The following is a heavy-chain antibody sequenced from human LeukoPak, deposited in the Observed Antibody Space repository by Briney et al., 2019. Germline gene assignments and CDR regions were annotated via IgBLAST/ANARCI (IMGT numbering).Heavy chain of an antibody. D-gene: IGHD6-13*01. V-gene: IGHV1-18*01. CDR1: GYTFTSYG. CDR3: ARDQDGAAAGTFLL. J-gene: IGHJ4*02. Sequence: ASVKVSCKASGYTFTSYGISWVRQAPGQGLEWMGWISAYNGNTNYAQKLQGRVTMTTDTSTSTAYMELRSLRSDDTAVYYCARDQDGAAAGTFLLWGQGTLVTVSS. CDR2: ISAYNGNT.